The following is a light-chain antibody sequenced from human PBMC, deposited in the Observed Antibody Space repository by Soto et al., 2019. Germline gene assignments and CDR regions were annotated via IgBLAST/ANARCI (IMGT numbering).Light chain of an antibody. CDR2: AAS. CDR1: QGISSN. V-gene: IGKV1-9*01. Sequence: IQLTQYPYSLSASVGDRVTITCRASQGISSNLAWYQQKPGKAPNLLIYAASTLQSGVPSRFSGSGSGTDFTLTIISLQPEDFATYFCQQLNVYFFTFGGGTKVEIK. J-gene: IGKJ4*01. CDR3: QQLNVYFFT.